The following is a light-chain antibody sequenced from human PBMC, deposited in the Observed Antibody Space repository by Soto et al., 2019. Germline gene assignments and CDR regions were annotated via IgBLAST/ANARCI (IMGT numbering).Light chain of an antibody. J-gene: IGKJ1*01. V-gene: IGKV1-39*01. Sequence: LQMTQSPSFLSASVGYRVTIICRASQRISTYLNWCQQRPGKAPRLLIYAASTLQTGVSSNFSGSASGTDFTLTITSLQPEDFATYFCHQTYSIPPTFGQGTKVENK. CDR1: QRISTY. CDR3: HQTYSIPPT. CDR2: AAS.